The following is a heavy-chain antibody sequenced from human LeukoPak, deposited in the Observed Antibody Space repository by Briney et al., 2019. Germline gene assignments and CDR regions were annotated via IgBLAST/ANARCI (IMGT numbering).Heavy chain of an antibody. D-gene: IGHD6-13*01. CDR2: ISGSGGST. CDR3: ARGGAAAGTDEVDY. V-gene: IGHV3-23*01. CDR1: GFTFSSYA. Sequence: GGSLRLSCAASGFTFSSYAMSWVRQAPGKGLEWVSAISGSGGSTYYADSVKGRFTISRDNAKNSLYLQMNSLRAEDTAVYYCARGGAAAGTDEVDYWGQGTLVTVSS. J-gene: IGHJ4*02.